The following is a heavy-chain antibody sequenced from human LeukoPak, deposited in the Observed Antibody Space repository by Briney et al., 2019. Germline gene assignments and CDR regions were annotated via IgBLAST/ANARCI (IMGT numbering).Heavy chain of an antibody. Sequence: GGSLRLSCAASGFTFSSYAMHWVRQAPGKGLEWVAVISYDGSNEYYADSVKGRLTISRDNSKNTLHLQMNSLRAEDTAVYYCAKDRGYSNYGMDVWGQGTTVTVSS. J-gene: IGHJ6*02. D-gene: IGHD3-22*01. CDR1: GFTFSSYA. CDR2: ISYDGSNE. CDR3: AKDRGYSNYGMDV. V-gene: IGHV3-30*18.